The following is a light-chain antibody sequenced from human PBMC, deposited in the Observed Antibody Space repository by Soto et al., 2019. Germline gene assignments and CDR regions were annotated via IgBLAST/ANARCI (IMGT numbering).Light chain of an antibody. J-gene: IGLJ2*01. CDR1: SSNIGSNY. CDR2: RNS. Sequence: QSVLTQPPSASGTPGQRVTISCSGSSSNIGSNYVYWYQQLPGTVPQLLIYRNSERPSGVPDRFSGSKSGTSASLAIIGLRSEDEAEYYCAACDDSLSGVVFGGGTKLTVL. CDR3: AACDDSLSGVV. V-gene: IGLV1-47*01.